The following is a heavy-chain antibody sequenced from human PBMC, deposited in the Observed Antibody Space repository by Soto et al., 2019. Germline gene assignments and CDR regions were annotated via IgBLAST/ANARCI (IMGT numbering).Heavy chain of an antibody. V-gene: IGHV1-2*02. J-gene: IGHJ4*02. CDR2: VNPNSGGT. CDR1: GYTFTGYY. CDR3: ARDSVTTVTHGDY. Sequence: ASVKVSCKASGYTFTGYYMHWVRQAPGQGLEWMGWVNPNSGGTNYAQKFQGRVTMTRDTSISTAYMELSRLRSDDTAVYYCARDSVTTVTHGDYWGQGTLVTV. D-gene: IGHD4-17*01.